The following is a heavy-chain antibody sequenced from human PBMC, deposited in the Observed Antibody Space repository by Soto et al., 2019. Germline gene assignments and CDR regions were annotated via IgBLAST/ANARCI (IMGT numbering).Heavy chain of an antibody. D-gene: IGHD1-26*01. J-gene: IGHJ4*02. CDR1: GFN. CDR2: ISYDGNNK. V-gene: IGHV3-30-3*01. Sequence: QVQLVESGGGVVQPGRSLRLSCAASGFNMRWVRQAPGKGLEWVAVISYDGNNKYYADSVKGRFSISRDNSKNTLYLQMNSLRAEDTAVYYCAMTVGATSWNFDYWGQGTLVTVSS. CDR3: AMTVGATSWNFDY.